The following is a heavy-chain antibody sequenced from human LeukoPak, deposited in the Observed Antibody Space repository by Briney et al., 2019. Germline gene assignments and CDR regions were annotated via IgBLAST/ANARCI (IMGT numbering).Heavy chain of an antibody. Sequence: GASVKVSCKASGYTFTGYYMHWVRQAPGQGLEWMGWINPNSGGTNYAQKFQGRVTMTRDTSISTAYMELSRLRSDDTAVYYCARQLIAAAGMGLDYWGQGTLVTVSS. CDR2: INPNSGGT. CDR1: GYTFTGYY. V-gene: IGHV1-2*02. J-gene: IGHJ4*02. CDR3: ARQLIAAAGMGLDY. D-gene: IGHD6-13*01.